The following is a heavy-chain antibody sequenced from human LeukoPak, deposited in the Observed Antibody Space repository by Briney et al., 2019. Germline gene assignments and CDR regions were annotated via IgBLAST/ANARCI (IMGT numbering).Heavy chain of an antibody. V-gene: IGHV3-23*01. CDR2: ITGTGGK. Sequence: QPGGSLRLSCAVSGFTLTNHGVSWVRQAPGKGLEWVSIITGTGGKYYGDSVKGRFVLSRDNSKNTVYMQMSSLRAEDTATYYCAKDYCRDGNCPFPFLDSWGQGTQVTVSS. CDR3: AKDYCRDGNCPFPFLDS. J-gene: IGHJ4*02. CDR1: GFTLTNHG. D-gene: IGHD2-15*01.